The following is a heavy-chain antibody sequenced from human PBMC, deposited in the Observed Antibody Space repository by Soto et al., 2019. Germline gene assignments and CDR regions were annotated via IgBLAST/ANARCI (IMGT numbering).Heavy chain of an antibody. V-gene: IGHV3-30-3*01. D-gene: IGHD6-19*01. CDR1: GFTFSSYA. J-gene: IGHJ6*02. CDR2: ISYDGSNK. Sequence: PGGSLRLSCAASGFTFSSYAMHWVRQAPGKGLEWVAVISYDGSNKYYADSVKGRFTISRDNSKNTLYLQMNSLRAEDTAVYYCARGLKRGSGWLRSYYYGMDVWGQGTTVTVSS. CDR3: ARGLKRGSGWLRSYYYGMDV.